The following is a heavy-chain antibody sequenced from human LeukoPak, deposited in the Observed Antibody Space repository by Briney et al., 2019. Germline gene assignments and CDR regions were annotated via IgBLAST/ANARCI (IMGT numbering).Heavy chain of an antibody. D-gene: IGHD2-2*01. J-gene: IGHJ5*02. CDR3: AQDRFCSSDCCSFGTTWFDP. V-gene: IGHV3-30*02. CDR1: GFVFSDYG. Sequence: PGGSLRLSCATSGFVFSDYGIHWVRQAPGKGLEWVAFIRYDGSDPNYPDSVKGRFTISRDNSKNMVQLQMNSLRVEDTAVYYCAQDRFCSSDCCSFGTTWFDPWGQGTLVTVSS. CDR2: IRYDGSDP.